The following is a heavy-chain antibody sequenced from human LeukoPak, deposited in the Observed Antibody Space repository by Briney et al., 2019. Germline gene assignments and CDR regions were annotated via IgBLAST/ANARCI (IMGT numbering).Heavy chain of an antibody. J-gene: IGHJ4*02. CDR1: GGSFSGYY. Sequence: SETLSLTCAVYGGSFSGYYWSWIRQPPGKGLEWIGEINHSGSTNYNPSLKSRVTISVDTSKNQFSLQLNSVTPEDTAVYYCARDTGFWSGTHFDYWGQGTLVTVSS. V-gene: IGHV4-34*01. D-gene: IGHD3-3*01. CDR3: ARDTGFWSGTHFDY. CDR2: INHSGST.